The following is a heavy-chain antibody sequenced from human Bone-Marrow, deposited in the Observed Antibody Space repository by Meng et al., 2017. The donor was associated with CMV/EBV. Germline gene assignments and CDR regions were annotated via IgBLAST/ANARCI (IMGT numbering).Heavy chain of an antibody. Sequence: TFSSYSMNWVRQAPGKGLEWVSSISSSSSYIYYADSVKGRFTISRDNAKNSLYLQMNSLRAEDTAVYYCARDWDIVVVPADTEEFDYWGQGTLVTVSS. J-gene: IGHJ4*02. CDR1: TFSSYS. CDR2: ISSSSSYI. V-gene: IGHV3-21*01. CDR3: ARDWDIVVVPADTEEFDY. D-gene: IGHD2-2*01.